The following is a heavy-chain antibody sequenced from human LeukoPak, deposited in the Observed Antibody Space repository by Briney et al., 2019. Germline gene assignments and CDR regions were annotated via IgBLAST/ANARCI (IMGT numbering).Heavy chain of an antibody. CDR3: ARDPTYDYVWGSYRAVRYFDY. J-gene: IGHJ4*02. CDR2: ISAYNGNI. V-gene: IGHV1-18*01. CDR1: GYTFTSYG. Sequence: ASVKVSCKASGYTFTSYGISWVRQAPGQGLEWMGWISAYNGNINYAQKLQGRVTMTTDTSTTTAYMELRSLRSDDTAVYYCARDPTYDYVWGSYRAVRYFDYWGQGTLVTVSS. D-gene: IGHD3-16*02.